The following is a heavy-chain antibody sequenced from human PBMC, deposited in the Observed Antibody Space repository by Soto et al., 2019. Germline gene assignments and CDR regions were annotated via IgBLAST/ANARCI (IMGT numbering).Heavy chain of an antibody. V-gene: IGHV4-39*01. CDR3: ARRAARGANWFDP. J-gene: IGHJ5*02. D-gene: IGHD6-6*01. CDR2: MYYSGNT. CDR1: GGSISSSNYY. Sequence: QVQLQESGPGLVRPSETLSLTCTVSGGSISSSNYYWDWIRQPPGKGLEWIGSMYYSGNTYYNPSLMSRVTISLDTSKNQFSLKLNSVTAADTAVYFCARRAARGANWFDPWGQGTLVTVSS.